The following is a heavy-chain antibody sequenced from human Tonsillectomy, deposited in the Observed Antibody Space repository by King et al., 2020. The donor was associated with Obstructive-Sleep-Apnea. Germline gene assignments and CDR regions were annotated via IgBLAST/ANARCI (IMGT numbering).Heavy chain of an antibody. V-gene: IGHV1-2*02. CDR2: INPKSGDT. J-gene: IGHJ4*02. D-gene: IGHD5-18*01. CDR1: GYTFADHY. Sequence: QLVQSGAEVKKPGASVKVSCKASGYTFADHYIHWLRQAPGQGLEWMGWINPKSGDTDHAQKFQGRVTMTRDTSISTAYMELSRLRSDDTAVYYCAIWLSGYFDYWGQGTLVTVSS. CDR3: AIWLSGYFDY.